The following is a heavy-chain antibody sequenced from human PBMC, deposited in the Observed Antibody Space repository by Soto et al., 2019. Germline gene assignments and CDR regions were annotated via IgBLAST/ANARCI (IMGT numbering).Heavy chain of an antibody. J-gene: IGHJ2*01. Sequence: QVQLVQSGAEVKKPGSSVKVSCKASGGTFSNYAISWVRQAPGQGLEWMGGITPLFGTANYAQNFQGRVTITADESTTTAYMELGSLKSEDTAVYYCAQTLGLAVAGPGRFDLWGRGTLITVSS. CDR3: AQTLGLAVAGPGRFDL. V-gene: IGHV1-69*12. CDR1: GGTFSNYA. CDR2: ITPLFGTA. D-gene: IGHD6-19*01.